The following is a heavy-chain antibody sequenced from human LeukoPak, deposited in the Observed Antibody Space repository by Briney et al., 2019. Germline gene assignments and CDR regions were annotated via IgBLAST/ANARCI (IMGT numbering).Heavy chain of an antibody. CDR3: ARITEGGFGVVSSIDV. J-gene: IGHJ6*04. Sequence: SETLSLTCIVSGASISSGSYYWSWIRQPAGKALEWIGRIFTSGSTNYNPSLKSRLTISLDTSKNQFSLKLSSVTAADTAVYYCARITEGGFGVVSSIDVWGKGTTVTVSS. D-gene: IGHD3-3*01. V-gene: IGHV4-61*02. CDR2: IFTSGST. CDR1: GASISSGSYY.